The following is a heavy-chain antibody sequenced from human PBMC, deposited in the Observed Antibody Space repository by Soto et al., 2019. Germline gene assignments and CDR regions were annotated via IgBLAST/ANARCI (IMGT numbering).Heavy chain of an antibody. CDR1: GYIFVNYG. J-gene: IGHJ6*02. V-gene: IGHV1-18*01. D-gene: IGHD3-16*01. CDR3: AMGDNYVTPAPQDV. CDR2: ISPYSGNT. Sequence: QVQLVQSGDEVRKPGSSVKVSCKASGYIFVNYGIAWVRQAPGQGLEWMGWISPYSGNTHYASKVQGRLTMTTETSTSTAYVDRGSRTSDDTAVYYCAMGDNYVTPAPQDVWGQGTTVTVSS.